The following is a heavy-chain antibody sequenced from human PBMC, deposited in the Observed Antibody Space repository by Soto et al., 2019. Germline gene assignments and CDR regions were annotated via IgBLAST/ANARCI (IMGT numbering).Heavy chain of an antibody. CDR2: LYYGRSA. CDR3: SFRSMAVVPEY. V-gene: IGHV4-59*01. D-gene: IGHD3-22*01. J-gene: IGHJ4*02. Sequence: QVQLQESGPGLVKPSETLSLTCAVSGDSISSYYCMWIRQPPGKGLESIGYLYYGRSANYNPSLKRRVPMSVATAASQCSLALSSMTSADTAVYYCSFRSMAVVPEYWGQGTLVTVSS. CDR1: GDSISSYY.